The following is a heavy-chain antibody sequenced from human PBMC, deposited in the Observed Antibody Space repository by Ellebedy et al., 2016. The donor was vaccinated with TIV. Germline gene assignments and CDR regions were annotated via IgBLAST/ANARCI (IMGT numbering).Heavy chain of an antibody. CDR1: GYSFTSYW. V-gene: IGHV5-51*01. D-gene: IGHD3-22*01. Sequence: GESLKISCKGSGYSFTSYWIGWVRQMPGKGLEWMGIIYPGDSDTRYSPSFQGQVTISDDKSISTAYLQRNSLKASDTAMYFCARRPSYEDDAFDIWGQGTMVTVSS. CDR2: IYPGDSDT. J-gene: IGHJ3*02. CDR3: ARRPSYEDDAFDI.